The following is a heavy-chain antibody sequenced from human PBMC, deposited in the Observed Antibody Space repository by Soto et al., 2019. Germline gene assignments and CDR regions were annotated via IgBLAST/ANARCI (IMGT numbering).Heavy chain of an antibody. Sequence: QVQLVQSGAEVKKPGASVKVSCKASGYTFTSYGISWVRQDPGQGLEWMGWISAYNGNTNYAQKLQGRVTMTTDTSTSTAYMELRSLRSDDTAVYYCARDTREWGMATKFDYWGQGTLVTVSS. CDR3: ARDTREWGMATKFDY. V-gene: IGHV1-18*01. CDR2: ISAYNGNT. J-gene: IGHJ4*02. CDR1: GYTFTSYG. D-gene: IGHD3-16*01.